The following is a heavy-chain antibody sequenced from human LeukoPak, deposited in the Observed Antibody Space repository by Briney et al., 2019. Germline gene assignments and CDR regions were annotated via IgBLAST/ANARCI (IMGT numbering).Heavy chain of an antibody. V-gene: IGHV1-18*01. Sequence: GASVKVSCRASGYTFNSYGISWVRQAPGQGLEWMGWISGYNGHTNYAQKLQGRVTMTTDTSTSTAYMELRSLRSDDTAVYYCARAGWYELPRYAFDIWGQGTMVTVSS. J-gene: IGHJ3*02. D-gene: IGHD6-19*01. CDR2: ISGYNGHT. CDR1: GYTFNSYG. CDR3: ARAGWYELPRYAFDI.